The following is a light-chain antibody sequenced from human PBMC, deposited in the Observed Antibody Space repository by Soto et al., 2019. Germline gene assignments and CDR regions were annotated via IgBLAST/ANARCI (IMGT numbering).Light chain of an antibody. CDR1: QSVSSSY. V-gene: IGKV3-20*01. Sequence: EIVLTQSPGTLSLSPGERATLSCRASQSVSSSYLAWYQQKPGQAPRLLIYGASSRATGIPDRFSGSGSGTYFTLTISRLEPEDFAVYYCQQYGSSPPYTFGQWTKREIK. CDR2: GAS. J-gene: IGKJ2*01. CDR3: QQYGSSPPYT.